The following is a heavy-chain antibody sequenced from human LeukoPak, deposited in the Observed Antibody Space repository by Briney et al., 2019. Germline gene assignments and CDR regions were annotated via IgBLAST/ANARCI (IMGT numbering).Heavy chain of an antibody. J-gene: IGHJ4*02. CDR3: ARTVVPAAPDDD. Sequence: SETLSLTCAVYGGSFSGYYWSWIRQPPGKGLEWIGEINHSGSTNYNPSLKSRVTISVDTSKNQFSLKLSSVTAADTAVYYCARTVVPAAPDDDWGQGTLVTVSS. V-gene: IGHV4-34*01. CDR2: INHSGST. D-gene: IGHD2-2*01. CDR1: GGSFSGYY.